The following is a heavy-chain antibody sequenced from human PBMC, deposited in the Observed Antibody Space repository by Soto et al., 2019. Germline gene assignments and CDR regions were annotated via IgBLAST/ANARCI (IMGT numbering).Heavy chain of an antibody. CDR1: GYAITIYG. D-gene: IGHD1-26*01. CDR3: ARVVGALGHWFDP. Sequence: ASVKVSWKASGYAITIYGISWVRQAPGQGLEWMGRISAYNGNTNYAQKLQGRVTMTTDTSTSTAYMELRSLRSDDTAVYYCARVVGALGHWFDPWGQGTLVTVS. V-gene: IGHV1-18*01. J-gene: IGHJ5*02. CDR2: ISAYNGNT.